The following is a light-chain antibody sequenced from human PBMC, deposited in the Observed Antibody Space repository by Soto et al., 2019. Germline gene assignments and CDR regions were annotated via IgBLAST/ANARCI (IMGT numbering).Light chain of an antibody. CDR2: EGN. CDR1: RNDIGTYNL. CDR3: CSYTDGSSLL. Sequence: QSVLPQPASVSESPGQSFSISCGGGRNDIGTYNLVSWYQQHPGKAPKLSIYEGNKRPSGVSNRLSGSRSGNTASLTISGVQAEDEAYYYCCSYTDGSSLLVGGGTKLTVL. J-gene: IGLJ2*01. V-gene: IGLV2-23*01.